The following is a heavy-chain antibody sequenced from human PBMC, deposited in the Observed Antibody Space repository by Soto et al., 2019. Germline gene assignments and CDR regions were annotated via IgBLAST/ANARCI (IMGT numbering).Heavy chain of an antibody. J-gene: IGHJ6*02. CDR3: SRDGSDNYGLDV. CDR1: GGSISSYY. V-gene: IGHV4-4*07. CDR2: IYNGGNT. D-gene: IGHD6-25*01. Sequence: SETLSLTCTVSGGSISSYYWSWIRQSAGKGLEWIGRIYNGGNTQYNPSLKSRVTMSADTSKNQFSLRLNSVTAADTAVYYCSRDGSDNYGLDVWGQGTTVTVSS.